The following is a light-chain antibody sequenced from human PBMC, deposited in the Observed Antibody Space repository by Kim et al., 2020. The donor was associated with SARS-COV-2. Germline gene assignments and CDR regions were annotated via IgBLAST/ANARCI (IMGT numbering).Light chain of an antibody. CDR2: TAS. CDR1: QDISRY. J-gene: IGKJ1*01. Sequence: DIQMTQSPSSLSASVGDRVTITCRASQDISRYLNWYQQKPGKAPKLLIYTASSLQSGVPSRFTDSGSETDFTLTNTSLQPEEYATYYCQQATSTPRTFGQGTKVDIK. CDR3: QQATSTPRT. V-gene: IGKV1-39*01.